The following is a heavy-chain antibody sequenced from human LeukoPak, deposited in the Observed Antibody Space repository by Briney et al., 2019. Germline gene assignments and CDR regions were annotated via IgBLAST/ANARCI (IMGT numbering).Heavy chain of an antibody. J-gene: IGHJ4*02. CDR3: ARHRDY. CDR1: GFSVSSDL. CDR2: MNSGGTL. V-gene: IGHV3-66*02. Sequence: GGSLRLSCAASGFSVSSDLVGWVRQTPGKGLEWVSVMNSGGTLYYTDTVKGRFTISRDTSKNTLYLQMNSLTPEDTAQYYCARHRDYWGLGTLVTVSS.